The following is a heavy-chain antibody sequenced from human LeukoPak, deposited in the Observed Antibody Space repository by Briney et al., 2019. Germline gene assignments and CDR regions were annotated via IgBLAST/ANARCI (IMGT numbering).Heavy chain of an antibody. J-gene: IGHJ4*02. CDR1: GYTFTSYY. CDR2: INPSGGST. V-gene: IGHV1-46*01. D-gene: IGHD2-15*01. CDR3: ARDRGLGYCSGGSCYAPDY. Sequence: ASVKVSCKASGYTFTSYYMHWVRQAPGQGLGWMGIINPSGGSTSYAQKFQGRVTMTRDTSTSTVYMELSSLRSEDTAVYYCARDRGLGYCSGGSCYAPDYWGQGTLVTVSS.